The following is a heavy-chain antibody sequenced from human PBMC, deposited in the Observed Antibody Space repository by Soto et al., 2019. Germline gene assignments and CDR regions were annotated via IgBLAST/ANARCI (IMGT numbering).Heavy chain of an antibody. D-gene: IGHD6-19*01. J-gene: IGHJ4*02. CDR3: AKDPRAVAGTWYFDY. Sequence: PGGSLRLSCAASGFTFSSYAMGWVRQAPGKGLEWVSAISGSGGSTYYADSVKGRFTISRDNSKNTLYLQMNSLRAEDTAVYYCAKDPRAVAGTWYFDYWGQGTLVTVSS. CDR1: GFTFSSYA. V-gene: IGHV3-23*01. CDR2: ISGSGGST.